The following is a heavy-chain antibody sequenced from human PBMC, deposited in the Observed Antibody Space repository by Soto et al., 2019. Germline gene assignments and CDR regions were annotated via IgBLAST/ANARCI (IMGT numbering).Heavy chain of an antibody. D-gene: IGHD3-3*01. Sequence: ASVKVSCKDSGYTFTGYYMHWVRQAPGQGLEWMGWITPNRGGTNYAQKCRARASMTRDTSISTAYMELSRLRSDDTAVYYCARVYYDFWSGYGMDVWGQGTTVTVSS. V-gene: IGHV1-2*02. CDR2: ITPNRGGT. J-gene: IGHJ6*02. CDR1: GYTFTGYY. CDR3: ARVYYDFWSGYGMDV.